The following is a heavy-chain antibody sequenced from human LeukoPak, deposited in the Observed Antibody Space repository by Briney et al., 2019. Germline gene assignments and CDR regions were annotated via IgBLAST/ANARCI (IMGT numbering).Heavy chain of an antibody. J-gene: IGHJ4*02. CDR1: GFAFHDYA. CDR3: AKDPNSSGWYGSLDH. CDR2: ISWDGRGT. V-gene: IGHV3-43D*03. Sequence: GGSLRLSCAGSGFAFHDYAMHWVRQAPGKGLEWVSLISWDGRGTSYSDSVEGRFTISRDNSRNSLYLQMKNLRLEDTALYFCAKDPNSSGWYGSLDHWGRGTLVTVSS. D-gene: IGHD6-19*01.